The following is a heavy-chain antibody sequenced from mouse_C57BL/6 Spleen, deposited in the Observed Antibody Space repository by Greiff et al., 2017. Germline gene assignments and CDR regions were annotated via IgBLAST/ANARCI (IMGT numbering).Heavy chain of an antibody. V-gene: IGHV1-22*01. Sequence: VQLQQSGPELVKPGASVKMSCKASGYTFPDYNMHWVKQSHGKSLEWIGYINPNNGGTSYNQKFKGKATLTVNKSSSAAYMELRSLTSEDSAVYYCARRKGDYDLFYAMDYWGQGTSVTVSS. J-gene: IGHJ4*01. D-gene: IGHD2-4*01. CDR2: INPNNGGT. CDR3: ARRKGDYDLFYAMDY. CDR1: GYTFPDYN.